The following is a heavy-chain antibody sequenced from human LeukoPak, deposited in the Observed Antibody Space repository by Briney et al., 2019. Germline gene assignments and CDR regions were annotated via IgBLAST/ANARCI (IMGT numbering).Heavy chain of an antibody. CDR2: ISGSGGST. V-gene: IGHV3-23*01. J-gene: IGHJ3*02. Sequence: GGSLRLSCAASGFTFRSYAMSWVRQAPGKGLEWVSAISGSGGSTYYADSVKGRFTISRDNSKNTLYLQMNSLRAEDTAVYYCAKDSLQWLDNPPLAFDIWGQGTMVTVSS. D-gene: IGHD6-19*01. CDR3: AKDSLQWLDNPPLAFDI. CDR1: GFTFRSYA.